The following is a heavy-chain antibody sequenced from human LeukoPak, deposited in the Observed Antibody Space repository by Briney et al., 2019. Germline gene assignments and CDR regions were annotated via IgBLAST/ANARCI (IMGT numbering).Heavy chain of an antibody. J-gene: IGHJ6*03. CDR2: ISGYNGNT. V-gene: IGHV1-18*01. CDR3: ARGLDDYGNRYYYMDV. CDR1: GYTFTTYG. D-gene: IGHD4-17*01. Sequence: ASVKVSCKASGYTFTTYGISWVRQAPGQGLEWMGWISGYNGNTNYAQKFQGRVTMTRDTSINTAYMELSRLRSDDTAVYYCARGLDDYGNRYYYMDVWGKGTTVTISS.